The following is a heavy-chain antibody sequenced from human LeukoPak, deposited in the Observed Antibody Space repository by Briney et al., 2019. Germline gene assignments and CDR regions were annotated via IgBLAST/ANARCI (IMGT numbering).Heavy chain of an antibody. CDR1: GFTFSSYW. V-gene: IGHV3-7*01. CDR3: AKAKGYGVSGLLFDY. CDR2: IKQDGSEK. D-gene: IGHD4-17*01. Sequence: GGSLRLSCAASGFTFSSYWMSWVRQAPGKGLEWVANIKQDGSEKYYVDSVKGRFTISRDNAKNSLYLQMNSLRAEDTAVYYCAKAKGYGVSGLLFDYWGQGTLVTVSS. J-gene: IGHJ4*02.